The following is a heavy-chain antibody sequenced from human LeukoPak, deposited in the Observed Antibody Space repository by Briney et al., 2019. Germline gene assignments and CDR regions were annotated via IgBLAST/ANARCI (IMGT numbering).Heavy chain of an antibody. V-gene: IGHV4-59*02. J-gene: IGHJ4*02. CDR2: VFYSGST. CDR3: ARGPGPGSSGKIAY. Sequence: SETLSLTCTVSGGSVSGYYWSWIRQPPGKGLEWIGYVFYSGSTNYNPSLKSRVSISVDTSKNQFSLKLSSVTAADTAVYYCARGPGPGSSGKIAYWGQGTLVTVSS. CDR1: GGSVSGYY. D-gene: IGHD6-19*01.